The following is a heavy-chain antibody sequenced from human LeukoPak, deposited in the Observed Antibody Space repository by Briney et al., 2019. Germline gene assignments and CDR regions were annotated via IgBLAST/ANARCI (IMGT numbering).Heavy chain of an antibody. Sequence: PSETLSLTCTVSGGSISSSSYYWGWIRQPPWKGLEWIGSIYYSGSTYYNPSLKSRVTISVDTSKNQFSLKLSSVAAADTAVYYCASRQSLYDFWSGYKGFDYWGQGTLVPVSS. CDR3: ASRQSLYDFWSGYKGFDY. J-gene: IGHJ4*02. V-gene: IGHV4-39*01. CDR1: GGSISSSSYY. CDR2: IYYSGST. D-gene: IGHD3-3*01.